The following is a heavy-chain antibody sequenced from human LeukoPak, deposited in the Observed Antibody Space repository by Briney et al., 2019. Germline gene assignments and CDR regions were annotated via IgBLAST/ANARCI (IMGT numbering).Heavy chain of an antibody. V-gene: IGHV3-7*01. CDR3: ARDGVVTGPGYYDY. CDR2: VKEDESEK. Sequence: QAGGSLRLSSAGSGLTLSRLWMSWVSQAPRELMQWVGYVKEDESEKDYVDSVKGRFTISRDNSKNTLYLQMGSLRAEDMAVYYCARDGVVTGPGYYDYWGQGTLVIVSS. D-gene: IGHD4-23*01. J-gene: IGHJ4*02. CDR1: GLTLSRLW.